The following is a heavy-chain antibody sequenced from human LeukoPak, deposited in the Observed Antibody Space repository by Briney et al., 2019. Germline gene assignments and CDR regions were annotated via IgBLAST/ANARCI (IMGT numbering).Heavy chain of an antibody. D-gene: IGHD3-22*01. Sequence: ASVTVSCKASGYTFTSYGISWVRQAPGQGLEWMGWISAYNGNTNYAQKLQGRVTMTTDTPTSTAYMELRSLRSDDTAVYYCARVKARITMIVVVITQPYYFDYWGQGTLVTVSS. V-gene: IGHV1-18*01. J-gene: IGHJ4*02. CDR1: GYTFTSYG. CDR3: ARVKARITMIVVVITQPYYFDY. CDR2: ISAYNGNT.